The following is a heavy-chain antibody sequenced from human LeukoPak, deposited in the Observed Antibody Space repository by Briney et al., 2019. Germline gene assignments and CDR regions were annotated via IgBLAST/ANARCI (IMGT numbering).Heavy chain of an antibody. CDR1: GFTFRNAW. CDR2: IKSKTDGGTT. V-gene: IGHV3-15*01. D-gene: IGHD3-22*01. CDR3: TTTYNYDSSGSIVDY. Sequence: GGSLRLSCAASGFTFRNAWMSWVRQAPGQGLEWVGRIKSKTDGGTTDYAAPVKVRFTISRDDSKNTLYLQMNSLKTEDTALYYCTTTYNYDSSGSIVDYWGQGTLVTVSS. J-gene: IGHJ4*02.